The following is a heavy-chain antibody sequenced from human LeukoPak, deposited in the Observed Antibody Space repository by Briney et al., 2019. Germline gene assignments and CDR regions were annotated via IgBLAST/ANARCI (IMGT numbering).Heavy chain of an antibody. CDR2: IYTSGST. Sequence: PSQTLSLTCTVSGGSISSGSYYWSWIRQPAGKGLEWIGRIYTSGSTNYNPSLKSRVTISVDTSKNQFSLKLSSVTAADTAVYYCAGSYYDILTGYYEGLHYFDYWGQGTLVTVSS. J-gene: IGHJ4*02. CDR1: GGSISSGSYY. CDR3: AGSYYDILTGYYEGLHYFDY. D-gene: IGHD3-9*01. V-gene: IGHV4-61*02.